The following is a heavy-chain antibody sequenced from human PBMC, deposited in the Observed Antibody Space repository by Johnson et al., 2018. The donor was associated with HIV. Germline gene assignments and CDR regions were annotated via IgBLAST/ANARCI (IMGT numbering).Heavy chain of an antibody. CDR3: VRDHQP. D-gene: IGHD2-2*01. CDR1: GFTFSNYG. Sequence: QVQLVESGGGVVQPGRSLRLSCAASGFTFSNYGMHWVRQAPGKGLDWVAVVWYDGSNEYYADSVKGRFTISRDNSKNTLYLQMNSLRAEDTAVYYCVRDHQPWGQGTMVTVSS. V-gene: IGHV3-33*01. J-gene: IGHJ3*01. CDR2: VWYDGSNE.